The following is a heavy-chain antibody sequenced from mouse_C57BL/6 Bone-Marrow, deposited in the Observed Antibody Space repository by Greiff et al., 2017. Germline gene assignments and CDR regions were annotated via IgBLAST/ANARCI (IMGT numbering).Heavy chain of an antibody. CDR1: GFTFNTYA. D-gene: IGHD1-1*01. CDR3: VRDRTTVVATDFDV. J-gene: IGHJ1*03. V-gene: IGHV10-3*01. Sequence: EVQLVESGGGLVQPKGSLKLSCAASGFTFNTYAMHWVRQAPGKGLEWVARIRSKSSNYATYYADSVKDRFTISRDDSQSMLYLQMNNLKTEDTAMYYCVRDRTTVVATDFDVWGTGTTVTVSS. CDR2: IRSKSSNYAT.